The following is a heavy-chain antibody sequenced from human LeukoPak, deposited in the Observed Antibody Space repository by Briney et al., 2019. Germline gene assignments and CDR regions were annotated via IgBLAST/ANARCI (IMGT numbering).Heavy chain of an antibody. CDR2: IYPDDSDT. Sequence: GESLKISCKGSGYRYTSYWIAWVRQMPGKGLEWMGIIYPDDSDTRYSPSFQGQVTISADKSISTAYLQWSSLKASDTAMYYCARRSYYDSGGYYYDFWGQGTLVTVSS. CDR3: ARRSYYDSGGYYYDF. CDR1: GYRYTSYW. D-gene: IGHD3-22*01. J-gene: IGHJ4*02. V-gene: IGHV5-51*01.